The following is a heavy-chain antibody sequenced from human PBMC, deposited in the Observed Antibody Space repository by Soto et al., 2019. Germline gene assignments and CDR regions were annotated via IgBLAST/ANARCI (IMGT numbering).Heavy chain of an antibody. CDR2: IFYSGTT. J-gene: IGHJ5*02. Sequence: TLFLPCTFFGGSISSCGYYWSWIRQHPGKGLEWIGYIFYSGTTYYNPSLKSRVTISVDTSKNQFSLKLSSVTAADTAVYYCARSVDPWGQGALVTVPQ. CDR3: ARSVDP. V-gene: IGHV4-31*03. CDR1: GGSISSCGYY.